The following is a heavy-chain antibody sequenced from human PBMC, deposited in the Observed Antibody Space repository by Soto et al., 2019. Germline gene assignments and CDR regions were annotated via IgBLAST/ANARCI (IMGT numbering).Heavy chain of an antibody. D-gene: IGHD6-25*01. Sequence: ASVKVSCKASGYTFTSYYMHWVRQAPGQGLEWMGIINPSGGSTSYAQKFQGRFTISRDTANSSLHLEMNSLRADDTAVYYCARGSIGFLKGGWFDPWGQGTLITVSS. CDR3: ARGSIGFLKGGWFDP. V-gene: IGHV1-46*01. J-gene: IGHJ5*02. CDR2: INPSGGST. CDR1: GYTFTSYY.